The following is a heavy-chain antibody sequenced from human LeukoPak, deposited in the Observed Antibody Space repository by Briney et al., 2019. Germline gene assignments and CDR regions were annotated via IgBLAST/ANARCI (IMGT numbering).Heavy chain of an antibody. D-gene: IGHD2-15*01. CDR2: ISAYNGNT. Sequence: ASVKVSCKASGYTFTSYGISWVRQAPGQGLEWMGWISAYNGNTNYAQKLQGRVTMTTDTSTSTAYMELRSLRSDDTAVYYCARDRWWANYYYMDVWGKGTTVTISS. CDR1: GYTFTSYG. CDR3: ARDRWWANYYYMDV. V-gene: IGHV1-18*01. J-gene: IGHJ6*03.